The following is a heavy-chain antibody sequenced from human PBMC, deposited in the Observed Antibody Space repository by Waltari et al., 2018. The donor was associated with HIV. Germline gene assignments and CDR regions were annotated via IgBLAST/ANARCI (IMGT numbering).Heavy chain of an antibody. CDR3: AREFYYDSTGYNSGFDY. J-gene: IGHJ4*02. V-gene: IGHV3-30*01. Sequence: QVHLVESGGGVVQPGRSLRLSCAASGFSFSTYVMHWVRQAPGKGVEGVADISYDGSHKYHADSVKGRFTISRDNSRNTLYLQMNSLRPEDTAVYFCAREFYYDSTGYNSGFDYWGQGTLVTVSS. CDR2: ISYDGSHK. D-gene: IGHD3-22*01. CDR1: GFSFSTYV.